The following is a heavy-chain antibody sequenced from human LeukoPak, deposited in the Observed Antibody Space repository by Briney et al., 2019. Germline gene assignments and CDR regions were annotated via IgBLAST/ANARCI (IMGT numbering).Heavy chain of an antibody. Sequence: GRSLRLSCAASGFTFSRSAMHWVRQAPGKGLEWVAIISYDGGNKYYADSVKGRFTISRDNSKNTFYLQMNSLRAEDTAVYYCAKGEIFFPFDYWGQGTLVTVSS. V-gene: IGHV3-30*04. CDR3: AKGEIFFPFDY. CDR2: ISYDGGNK. CDR1: GFTFSRSA. J-gene: IGHJ4*02. D-gene: IGHD2/OR15-2a*01.